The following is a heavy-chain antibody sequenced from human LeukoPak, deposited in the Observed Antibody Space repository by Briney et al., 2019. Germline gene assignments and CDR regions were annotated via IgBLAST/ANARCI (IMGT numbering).Heavy chain of an antibody. D-gene: IGHD3-22*01. V-gene: IGHV3-30*03. Sequence: GRSLRLSCAASGFTFSSYGMHWVRQAPGKGLEWVAVISYDGSNKYYADSVKGRFTISRDNSKNTLYLQMNSLRAEDTAVYYCARDPTFYDSSGYYDYWGQGTLVTVSS. J-gene: IGHJ4*02. CDR2: ISYDGSNK. CDR1: GFTFSSYG. CDR3: ARDPTFYDSSGYYDY.